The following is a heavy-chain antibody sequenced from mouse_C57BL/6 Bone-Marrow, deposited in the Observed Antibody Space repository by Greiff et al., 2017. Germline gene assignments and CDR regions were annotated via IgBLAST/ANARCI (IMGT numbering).Heavy chain of an antibody. CDR3: ARVPDSSGPAY. D-gene: IGHD3-2*02. Sequence: EVKLVESGGGLVKPGGSLKLSCAASGFTFSSYAMSWVRQTPEKRLEWVATISDGGSYTYYPDTVKGRFTISRDNAKNNLYLQMSHLKSEDTAMYYCARVPDSSGPAYWGQGTLVTVSA. CDR2: ISDGGSYT. V-gene: IGHV5-4*03. J-gene: IGHJ3*01. CDR1: GFTFSSYA.